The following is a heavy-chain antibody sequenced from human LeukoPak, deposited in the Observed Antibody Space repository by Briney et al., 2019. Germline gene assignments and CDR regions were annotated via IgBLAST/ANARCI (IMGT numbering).Heavy chain of an antibody. D-gene: IGHD2-2*01. CDR1: GFTFSSYT. J-gene: IGHJ4*02. CDR2: TCSTRTYI. V-gene: IGHV3-21*01. Sequence: GESLRLSCAASGFTFSSYTMNWVRQAPGKGPEWVSSTCSTRTYICYADSVKGRFTISRDNAKNSVYPQMDSLRAEDTAVYYCARGFGGYCSSTSCLVTIDYWGQGIPVTVSS. CDR3: ARGFGGYCSSTSCLVTIDY.